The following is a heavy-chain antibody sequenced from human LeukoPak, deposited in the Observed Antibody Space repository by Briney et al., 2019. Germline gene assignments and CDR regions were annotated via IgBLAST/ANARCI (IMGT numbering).Heavy chain of an antibody. Sequence: ASVKVSCKVSGYTLTELSMHWVRQAPGKGLEWMGGFDPEDGETIYAQKFQGRVTMTEDTSTDTAYMEPSSLRSEDTAVYYCAKGNRGELTGEFDYWGQGTLVTVSS. CDR1: GYTLTELS. D-gene: IGHD7-27*01. CDR3: AKGNRGELTGEFDY. J-gene: IGHJ4*02. V-gene: IGHV1-24*01. CDR2: FDPEDGET.